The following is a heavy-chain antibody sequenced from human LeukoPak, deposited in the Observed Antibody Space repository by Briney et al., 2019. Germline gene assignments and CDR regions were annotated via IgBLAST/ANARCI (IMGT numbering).Heavy chain of an antibody. CDR2: IYYSGST. CDR3: ARDRWLGY. Sequence: PSETLSLTCTVSGGSISSSSYYWGWIRQPPGKGLEWIGSIYYSGSTYYNPSLKSRVTISVDTSKNQFSLKVSSVTAADTAVYYCARDRWLGYWGQGTLVTVSS. D-gene: IGHD5-18*01. J-gene: IGHJ4*02. V-gene: IGHV4-39*07. CDR1: GGSISSSSYY.